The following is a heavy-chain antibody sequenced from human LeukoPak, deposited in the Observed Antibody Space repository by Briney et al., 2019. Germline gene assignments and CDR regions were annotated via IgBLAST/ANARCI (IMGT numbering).Heavy chain of an antibody. J-gene: IGHJ6*03. CDR2: INPNGGST. D-gene: IGHD6-25*01. V-gene: IGHV1-46*01. Sequence: ASLNVSCTASGYTFTSYYIHWVRQAPGQGLEWMGIINPNGGSTGYAQKFHSRGATTRDKTTSTDYMELNSPRSDDTAVNHYPTALPHVRSGYYYSYMDVWGKGTTVTISS. CDR1: GYTFTSYY. CDR3: PTALPHVRSGYYYSYMDV.